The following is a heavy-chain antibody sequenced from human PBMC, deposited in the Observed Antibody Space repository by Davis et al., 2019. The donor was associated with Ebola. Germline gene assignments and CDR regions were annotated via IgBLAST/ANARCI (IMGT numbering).Heavy chain of an antibody. CDR1: GYSFTSYW. V-gene: IGHV5-51*01. D-gene: IGHD7-27*01. J-gene: IGHJ2*01. CDR2: IFPGDSDT. Sequence: GESLKISCKGSGYSFTSYWISWVRQMPGKGLEWMGIIFPGDSDTRYSPSFQGQVTISADTSTSTTYLQWSSLKASDTGMYYCARRGGWGSGLSWYFDLWGRGTLVTVSS. CDR3: ARRGGWGSGLSWYFDL.